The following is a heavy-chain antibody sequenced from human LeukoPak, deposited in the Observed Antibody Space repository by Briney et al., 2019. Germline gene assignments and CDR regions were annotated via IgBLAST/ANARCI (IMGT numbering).Heavy chain of an antibody. CDR1: GYAFTSYD. Sequence: ASVKVSCKASGYAFTSYDINWVRQAPGQGLEWMGIINPSGGSTSYAQKFQGRVTMTRDTSTSTVYMELSSLRSEDTAVYYCARDPSLITATPSRFLEWLGYDYYGMDVWGQGTTVTVSS. CDR3: ARDPSLITATPSRFLEWLGYDYYGMDV. CDR2: INPSGGST. V-gene: IGHV1-46*01. J-gene: IGHJ6*02. D-gene: IGHD3-3*01.